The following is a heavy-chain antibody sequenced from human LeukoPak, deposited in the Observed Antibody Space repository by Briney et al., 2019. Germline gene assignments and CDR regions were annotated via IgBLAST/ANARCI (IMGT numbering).Heavy chain of an antibody. Sequence: GASVKVSCKASGYTFTSYYMHWVRQAPGQGLEWMGWISAYNGNTNYAQKLQGRVTMTTDTSTSTAYMELRSLRSDDTAVYYCAREFYYGSSGGMDVWGQGTTVTVSS. CDR2: ISAYNGNT. CDR3: AREFYYGSSGGMDV. CDR1: GYTFTSYY. D-gene: IGHD3-10*01. V-gene: IGHV1-18*04. J-gene: IGHJ6*02.